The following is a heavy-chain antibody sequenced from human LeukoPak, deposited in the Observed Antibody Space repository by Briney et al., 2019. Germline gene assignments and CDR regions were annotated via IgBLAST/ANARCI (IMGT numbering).Heavy chain of an antibody. CDR1: GFTFSSYG. D-gene: IGHD6-13*01. CDR2: IRYDGSNK. Sequence: TGGSLRLSCAASGFTFSSYGMHWVRQAPGKGLEWVAFIRYDGSNKYYADSVKGRFTISRDNSKNTLYLQMNSLRAEDTAVYYCARGGSSSWDYFDYWGQGTLVTVSS. CDR3: ARGGSSSWDYFDY. J-gene: IGHJ4*02. V-gene: IGHV3-30*02.